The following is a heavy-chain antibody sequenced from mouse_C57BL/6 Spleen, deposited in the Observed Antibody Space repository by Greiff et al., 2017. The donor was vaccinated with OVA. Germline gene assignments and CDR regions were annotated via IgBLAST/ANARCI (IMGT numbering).Heavy chain of an antibody. CDR3: ARWVTTSYAMDY. Sequence: EVMLVESGGGLVKPGGSLKLSCAASGFTFSSYAMSWVRQTPEKRLEWVATISDGGSYTYYPDNVKGRFTISRDNAKNNLYLQMSHLKSEDTAMYYCARWVTTSYAMDYWGQGTSVTVSS. CDR2: ISDGGSYT. CDR1: GFTFSSYA. V-gene: IGHV5-4*03. D-gene: IGHD2-2*01. J-gene: IGHJ4*01.